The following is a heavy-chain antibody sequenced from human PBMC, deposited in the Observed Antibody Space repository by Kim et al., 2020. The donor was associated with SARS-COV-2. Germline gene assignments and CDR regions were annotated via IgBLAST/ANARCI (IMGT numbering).Heavy chain of an antibody. CDR3: ARDLSAKVGRLVRYFDWSPWLIFDY. Sequence: ASVKVSCKASGYTFTSYAMHWVRQAPGQRLEWMGWINAGNGNTKYSQKFQGRVTITRDTSASTAYMELSSLRSEDTAVYYCARDLSAKVGRLVRYFDWSPWLIFDYWGQGTLVTVSS. D-gene: IGHD3-9*01. CDR1: GYTFTSYA. J-gene: IGHJ4*02. V-gene: IGHV1-3*01. CDR2: INAGNGNT.